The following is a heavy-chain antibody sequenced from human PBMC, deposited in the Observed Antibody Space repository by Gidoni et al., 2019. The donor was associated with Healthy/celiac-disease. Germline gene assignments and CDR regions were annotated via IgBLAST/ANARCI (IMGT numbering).Heavy chain of an antibody. Sequence: QVQLVQSGAEVTKPGASVKVSCKASGHTFNCYYMHWVRLAPGQGLEWMGWINPNRGGTNYAQKFQGRVTMTRDTSISTAYMELSRLRSDDTAVYYCARVLPRGIAAAGRFDPWGQGTLVTVSS. CDR1: GHTFNCYY. CDR3: ARVLPRGIAAAGRFDP. D-gene: IGHD6-13*01. CDR2: INPNRGGT. V-gene: IGHV1-2*02. J-gene: IGHJ5*02.